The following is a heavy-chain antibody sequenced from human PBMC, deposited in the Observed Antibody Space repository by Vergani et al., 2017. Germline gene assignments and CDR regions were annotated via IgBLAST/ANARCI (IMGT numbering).Heavy chain of an antibody. CDR2: INHSGST. V-gene: IGHV4-34*01. J-gene: IGHJ5*02. Sequence: QVQLQQWGAGLLKPSETLSLTCAVYGGSFSGYYWSWIRQPPGKGLEWSGEINHSGSTNYNPSLKSRVTISVDTSKNQFSLKLSSVTAADTAVYYCARGTRYRNWFDPWGQGTLVTVSS. D-gene: IGHD5-18*01. CDR1: GGSFSGYY. CDR3: ARGTRYRNWFDP.